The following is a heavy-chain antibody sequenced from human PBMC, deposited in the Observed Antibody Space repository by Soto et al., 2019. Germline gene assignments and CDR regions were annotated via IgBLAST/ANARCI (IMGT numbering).Heavy chain of an antibody. CDR1: GFTFSTFG. D-gene: IGHD2-15*01. CDR2: ISSDGSTK. V-gene: IGHV3-30*18. J-gene: IGHJ4*02. Sequence: QVQLVESGGGVVQPGRSLRLSCAASGFTFSTFGMHWVRQAPGKALEWVAVISSDGSTKYYADSVKGRFTISRDNSKNMLYLQMNSLRAEDTAVYYCAKDRPDIGSYWGQGILVTVSS. CDR3: AKDRPDIGSY.